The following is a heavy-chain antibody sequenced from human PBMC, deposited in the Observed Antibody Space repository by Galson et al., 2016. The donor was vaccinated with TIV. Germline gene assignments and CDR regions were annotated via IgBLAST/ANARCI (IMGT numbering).Heavy chain of an antibody. V-gene: IGHV4-31*03. CDR1: GGSISSRGYY. CDR3: VRGLLDTSGYYPPPDAFDI. D-gene: IGHD3-22*01. CDR2: IYYSGST. Sequence: TLSFTCTVSGGSISSRGYYWSWIRQHPGKGLEWIGYIYYSGSTYYSPSLKSRLTISLDTSKNQFSLKLNSVTAADTAVYYCVRGLLDTSGYYPPPDAFDIWGQGTMVTMSS. J-gene: IGHJ3*02.